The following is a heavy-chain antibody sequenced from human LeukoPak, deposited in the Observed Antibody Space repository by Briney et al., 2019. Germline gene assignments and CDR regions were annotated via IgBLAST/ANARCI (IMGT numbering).Heavy chain of an antibody. CDR2: ISSSSTI. Sequence: GGSLRLSCAASGFTVSSYSMNWVRQAPGKGLEWVSYISSSSTIYYADSVKGRFTISRDNAKNSLYLQMNSLRAEDTAVYYCARANPMDSSGWYDYWGQGTLVTVSS. J-gene: IGHJ4*02. CDR1: GFTVSSYS. CDR3: ARANPMDSSGWYDY. D-gene: IGHD6-19*01. V-gene: IGHV3-48*04.